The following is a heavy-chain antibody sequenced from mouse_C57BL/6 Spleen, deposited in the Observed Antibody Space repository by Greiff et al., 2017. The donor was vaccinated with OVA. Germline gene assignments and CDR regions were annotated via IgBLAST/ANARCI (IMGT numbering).Heavy chain of an antibody. D-gene: IGHD1-1*01. J-gene: IGHJ2*01. CDR1: GYTFTSYW. CDR3: ARIGSSYGY. V-gene: IGHV1-50*01. CDR2: IDPSDSYT. Sequence: QVQLQQPGAELVKPGASVKLSCKASGYTFTSYWMQWVKQRPGQGLEWIGEIDPSDSYTNYNQKFKGKATLTVDTSSSTAYMQLSSLTSEDSAVYYCARIGSSYGYWGQGTTLTVSS.